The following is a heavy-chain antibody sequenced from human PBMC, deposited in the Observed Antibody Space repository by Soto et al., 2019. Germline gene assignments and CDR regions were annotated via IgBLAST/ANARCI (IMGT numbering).Heavy chain of an antibody. CDR3: ARDSRIAVAGTFYYYGMEV. D-gene: IGHD6-19*01. CDR2: IYHSGST. Sequence: SETLSLTCAVSVGSISSGAYSWSWIRQPPGKGLEWIGYIYHSGSTYYNPSLKSRVTISVDTSKNQFSLKLSPVTAADTAVYYCARDSRIAVAGTFYYYGMEVWGQGTTITVSS. J-gene: IGHJ6*02. V-gene: IGHV4-30-2*01. CDR1: VGSISSGAYS.